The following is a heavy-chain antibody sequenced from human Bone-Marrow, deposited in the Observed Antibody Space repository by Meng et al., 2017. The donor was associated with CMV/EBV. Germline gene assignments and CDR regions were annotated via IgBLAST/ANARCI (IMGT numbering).Heavy chain of an antibody. J-gene: IGHJ4*02. V-gene: IGHV3-21*01. D-gene: IGHD1-26*01. CDR2: ISSSSSYI. Sequence: GESLKISCAASGFIFSGYTMNWVRQAPGKGLEWVSSISSSSSYIYYADSVKGRFTISRDNAKNSLFLKMNSLRGDDTAVYYCARGNGGSYGWIDYWGQGTLVTVSS. CDR1: GFIFSGYT. CDR3: ARGNGGSYGWIDY.